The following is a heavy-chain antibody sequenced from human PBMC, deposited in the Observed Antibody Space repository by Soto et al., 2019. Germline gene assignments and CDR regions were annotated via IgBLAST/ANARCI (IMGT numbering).Heavy chain of an antibody. CDR3: AKAVAAAYYYHYYGMDV. CDR1: GFAFSSYA. V-gene: IGHV3-23*01. J-gene: IGHJ6*02. D-gene: IGHD6-13*01. Sequence: PGGSLRLSCAASGFAFSSYAMSWVRQAPGKGLEWVSTLSGDGSDPYYSDSVKGRFTISRDNSKSFVYLQMKSVRGEDTAVYYCAKAVAAAYYYHYYGMDVWGQGTTVTVSS. CDR2: LSGDGSDP.